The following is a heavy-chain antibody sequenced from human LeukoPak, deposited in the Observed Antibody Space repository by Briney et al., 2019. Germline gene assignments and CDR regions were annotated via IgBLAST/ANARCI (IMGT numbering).Heavy chain of an antibody. Sequence: PGGSLRLSCAASEFAFNTYAMHWVRQAPGKGLEWVAVISFDGNTIHYADSVKGRFTISRDNSKNTLFLQMNSLRAEDTAVYYCARGGYSSSWYHFDYWGQGTLVTVSS. V-gene: IGHV3-30*14. J-gene: IGHJ4*02. CDR2: ISFDGNTI. D-gene: IGHD6-13*01. CDR1: EFAFNTYA. CDR3: ARGGYSSSWYHFDY.